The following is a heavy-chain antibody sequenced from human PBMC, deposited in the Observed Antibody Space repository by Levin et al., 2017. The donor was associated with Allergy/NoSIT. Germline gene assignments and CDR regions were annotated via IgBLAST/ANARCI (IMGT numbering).Heavy chain of an antibody. D-gene: IGHD6-6*01. Sequence: SETLSLTCAVYGGSFSGYYWSWIRQPPGKGLEWIGEINHSGSTNYNPSLKSRVTISVDTSKNQFSLKLSSVTAADTAVYYCARGAARRGYFQHWGQGTLVTVSS. CDR1: GGSFSGYY. J-gene: IGHJ1*01. CDR2: INHSGST. CDR3: ARGAARRGYFQH. V-gene: IGHV4-34*01.